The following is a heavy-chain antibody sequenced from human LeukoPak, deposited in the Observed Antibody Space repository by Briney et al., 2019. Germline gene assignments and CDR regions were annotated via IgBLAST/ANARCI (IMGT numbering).Heavy chain of an antibody. CDR3: AKEATGYSSSWYESFFDY. CDR2: ISGTGSTT. D-gene: IGHD6-13*01. Sequence: SGGSLRLSCAASGFTFSSSAMSWVRQAPGQGLEWVSTISGTGSTTYYAASVKGRFPISRDNSTNTLYLHMNSLRAEDTAVYYCAKEATGYSSSWYESFFDYWGQGTLVTVSS. V-gene: IGHV3-23*01. J-gene: IGHJ4*02. CDR1: GFTFSSSA.